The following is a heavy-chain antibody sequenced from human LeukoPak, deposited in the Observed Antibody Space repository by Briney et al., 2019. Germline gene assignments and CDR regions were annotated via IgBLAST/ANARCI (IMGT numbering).Heavy chain of an antibody. CDR1: GFTFSNYW. CDR2: IKKDASDK. CDR3: ARWEVDGSAHYLDN. D-gene: IGHD3-22*01. V-gene: IGHV3-7*01. Sequence: GGSLRLSCAASGFTFSNYWMSWVRQVPGKGLEWVANIKKDASDKYYVDSVKGRFAISRDNAKNSLFLQMNSLRAEDTAVYYCARWEVDGSAHYLDNWGQGTLVAVSS. J-gene: IGHJ4*02.